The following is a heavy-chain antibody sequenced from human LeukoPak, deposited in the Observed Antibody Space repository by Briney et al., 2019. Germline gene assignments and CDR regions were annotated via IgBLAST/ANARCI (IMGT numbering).Heavy chain of an antibody. D-gene: IGHD1-14*01. J-gene: IGHJ4*02. CDR2: IYYSGST. V-gene: IGHV4-59*11. CDR3: ARHYDRDLVFGY. CDR1: GGSLGSHY. Sequence: SETLSLTCTVSGGSLGSHYWSWIRQPPGKGLEWIGYIYYSGSTNYNPSLKSRVTISVDTSKNQFSLKLSSVTAADTAVYYCARHYDRDLVFGYWGQGTLVTVSS.